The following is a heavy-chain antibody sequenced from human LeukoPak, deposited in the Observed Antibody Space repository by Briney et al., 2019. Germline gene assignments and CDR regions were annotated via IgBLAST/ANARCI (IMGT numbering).Heavy chain of an antibody. J-gene: IGHJ3*02. CDR3: ASYNMVRGVIMAAFDI. V-gene: IGHV4-30-4*01. CDR2: IYYSGST. Sequence: PSQTLSLTCTVSGGSISSGDYYWSWIRQPPGKGLEWIGYIYYSGSTYYNPSLKSRVTISVDTSKNQFSLKLSSVTAVDTAVYYCASYNMVRGVIMAAFDIWGQGTMVTVSS. CDR1: GGSISSGDYY. D-gene: IGHD3-10*01.